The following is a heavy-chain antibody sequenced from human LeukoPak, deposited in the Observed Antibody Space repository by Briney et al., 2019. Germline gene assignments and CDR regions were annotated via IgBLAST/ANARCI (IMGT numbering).Heavy chain of an antibody. J-gene: IGHJ6*02. D-gene: IGHD2-15*01. Sequence: GGSLRLSCVASGLTLSDYWMHWVRQAPGKGLVWVARIDFHGRGISYADPVKGRFTISRDNRKNLLYLQMNSLRPDDSAVYYCVKDLGSAITSALALDVWGQGTTVTVSS. CDR2: IDFHGRGI. V-gene: IGHV3-74*01. CDR1: GLTLSDYW. CDR3: VKDLGSAITSALALDV.